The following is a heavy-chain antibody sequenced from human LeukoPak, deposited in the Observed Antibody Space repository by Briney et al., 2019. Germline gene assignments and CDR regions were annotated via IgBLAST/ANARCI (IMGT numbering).Heavy chain of an antibody. D-gene: IGHD2-2*01. Sequence: SQTLSLTCTVAGGSISSGDYYWSWIRQPPGKGLEWIGYIYYSGSTYYNPSLKSRVTISVDTSKNQFSLKLSSVTAADTAVYYCARGGRYQLLETDYWGQGTLVTVSS. CDR3: ARGGRYQLLETDY. CDR1: GGSISSGDYY. CDR2: IYYSGST. V-gene: IGHV4-30-4*08. J-gene: IGHJ4*02.